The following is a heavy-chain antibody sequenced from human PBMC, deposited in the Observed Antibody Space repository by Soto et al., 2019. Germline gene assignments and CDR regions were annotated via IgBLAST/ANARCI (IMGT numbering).Heavy chain of an antibody. J-gene: IGHJ4*02. Sequence: ASVKLSCKASGYSFTSLDINWVRQTTGQGLEWMGWMQPSSGRTGYAQKFKGRVTMTRDTSINTAYMELSSLTSDDTAFYYCARGVTAGLDYWGQGTLVTVSS. D-gene: IGHD2-21*02. CDR3: ARGVTAGLDY. V-gene: IGHV1-8*01. CDR2: MQPSSGRT. CDR1: GYSFTSLD.